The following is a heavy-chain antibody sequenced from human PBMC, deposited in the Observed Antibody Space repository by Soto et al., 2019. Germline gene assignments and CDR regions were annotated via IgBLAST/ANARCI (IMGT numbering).Heavy chain of an antibody. CDR3: ASARHIGP. J-gene: IGHJ5*02. CDR2: IKEDGSER. D-gene: IGHD2-21*01. Sequence: EGQLVESGGDWVQPGGSLRLSCAASGFTFSHYWMSWVRQAPGKGLEWVTNIKEDGSERNYVDSVKGRFTISRDNAENSRYVQMNSLRAEDTAVYYCASARHIGPWGKGTIVNVAA. CDR1: GFTFSHYW. V-gene: IGHV3-7*01.